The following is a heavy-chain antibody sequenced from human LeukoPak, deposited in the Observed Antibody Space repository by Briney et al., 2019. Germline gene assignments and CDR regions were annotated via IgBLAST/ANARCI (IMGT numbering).Heavy chain of an antibody. CDR1: GFTFSNAW. Sequence: GGSLRLSCAASGFTFSNAWMSWVRQAPGKGLEWVGRIKNKTDGGTTDYAAPVKGRFTISRDDSKNTLYLQMNSLKTEDTAVYYCTTGIAAAGPDYWGQGTLVTVSS. J-gene: IGHJ4*02. CDR3: TTGIAAAGPDY. CDR2: IKNKTDGGTT. D-gene: IGHD6-13*01. V-gene: IGHV3-15*01.